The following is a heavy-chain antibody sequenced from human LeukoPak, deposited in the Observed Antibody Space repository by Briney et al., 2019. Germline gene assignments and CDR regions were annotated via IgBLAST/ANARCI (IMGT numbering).Heavy chain of an antibody. CDR3: ARGPQGKSGSPPYYFDY. D-gene: IGHD1-26*01. CDR1: GFTFSSYG. V-gene: IGHV3-66*01. CDR2: IYSGGST. Sequence: GGSLRLSCAASGFTFSSYGMSWVRQAPGKGLDWVSVIYSGGSTYYTDSVKGRFTISRDNSKNTLYLQMNSLRAEDTAVYYCARGPQGKSGSPPYYFDYWGQGTLVTVSS. J-gene: IGHJ4*02.